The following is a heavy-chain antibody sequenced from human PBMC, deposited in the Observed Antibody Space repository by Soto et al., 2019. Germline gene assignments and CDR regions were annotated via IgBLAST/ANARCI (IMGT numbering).Heavy chain of an antibody. J-gene: IGHJ4*02. CDR2: ISGNGGDYT. CDR1: GCTFSTYA. D-gene: IGHD2-2*01. CDR3: VPLCRYCSTTTPS. V-gene: IGHV3-23*01. Sequence: EVQLLESGGGLVQPGGSLRLSCAASGCTFSTYAMSWVRQAPRKGLEWVSAISGNGGDYTYYADSVKGRFTISRDNSKNTLYLQMNSLRAEDTAVYYCVPLCRYCSTTTPSWGQGTLVTVSS.